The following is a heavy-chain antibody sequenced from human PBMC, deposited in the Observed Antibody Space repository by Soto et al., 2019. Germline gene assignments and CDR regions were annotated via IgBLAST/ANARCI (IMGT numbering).Heavy chain of an antibody. CDR2: IRSDGTNA. CDR1: GFTFSSYW. CDR3: VRGDGDYHDGNGYLGRH. D-gene: IGHD3-22*01. Sequence: DVQLVESGGGLFQPGGSLRLSCAASGFTFSSYWMHWVRQAPGKGLVWVSRIRSDGTNAEYAGSVKGRFTISRDNGENTLYLQMNSLRVEDTAVYYCVRGDGDYHDGNGYLGRHWGQGNLVTVSS. J-gene: IGHJ4*02. V-gene: IGHV3-74*03.